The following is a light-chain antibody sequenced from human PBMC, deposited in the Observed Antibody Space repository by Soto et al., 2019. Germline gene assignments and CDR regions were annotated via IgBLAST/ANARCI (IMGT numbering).Light chain of an antibody. CDR3: QKAYSFPIN. CDR2: AAS. Sequence: DIQVTQAPSSVSAAVVDRVTITCRASQDIAGYLAWYQHKPGRAPELLIHAASRLQSGVPSRFSGSGSGTDFTLTINSLQPEDFATYYCQKAYSFPINFGQGTRLEIK. J-gene: IGKJ5*01. CDR1: QDIAGY. V-gene: IGKV1D-12*01.